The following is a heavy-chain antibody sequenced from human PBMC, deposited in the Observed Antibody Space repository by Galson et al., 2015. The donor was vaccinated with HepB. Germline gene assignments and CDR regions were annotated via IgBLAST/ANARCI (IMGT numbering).Heavy chain of an antibody. V-gene: IGHV1-69*13. D-gene: IGHD5-18*01. CDR1: GGTFSSYA. Sequence: SVKVSCKASGGTFSSYAISWVRQAPGQGLEWMGGIIPIFGTANYAQKFQGRVTITADESTSTAYMELSSLRSEDTAVYYCAILGRGYSYGPLPLPSWYFDLWGRGTLVTVSS. J-gene: IGHJ2*01. CDR3: AILGRGYSYGPLPLPSWYFDL. CDR2: IIPIFGTA.